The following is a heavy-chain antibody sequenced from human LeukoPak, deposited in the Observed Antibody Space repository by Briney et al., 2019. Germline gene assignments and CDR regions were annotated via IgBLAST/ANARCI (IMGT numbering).Heavy chain of an antibody. CDR2: ISAYNGNT. CDR3: ARQAVAGTTGYYYYYMDV. CDR1: GYTLTSYG. D-gene: IGHD6-19*01. J-gene: IGHJ6*03. Sequence: ASVKVSCKASGYTLTSYGISWVRQAPGQGLEWMGWISAYNGNTNYAQKLQGRVTMTTDTSTSTAYMELRSLRSDDTAVYYCARQAVAGTTGYYYYYMDVWGKGTTVTV. V-gene: IGHV1-18*01.